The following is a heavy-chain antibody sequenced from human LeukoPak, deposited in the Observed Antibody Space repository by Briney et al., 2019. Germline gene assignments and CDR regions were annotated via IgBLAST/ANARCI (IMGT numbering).Heavy chain of an antibody. J-gene: IGHJ5*02. CDR3: ATNRDGYPSWFDP. Sequence: PSETLSLTCAVYGGSISGYYWCWIRQPPGERLEWIGEISHSGSTSYNPSLNSRVTISLDTSKNQFSLKLTSVTAADTAVYYCATNRDGYPSWFDPWGQGTLVTVSS. D-gene: IGHD2-15*01. CDR2: ISHSGST. V-gene: IGHV4-34*01. CDR1: GGSISGYY.